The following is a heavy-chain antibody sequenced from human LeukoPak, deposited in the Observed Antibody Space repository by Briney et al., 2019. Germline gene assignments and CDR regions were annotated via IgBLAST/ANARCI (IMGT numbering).Heavy chain of an antibody. CDR1: GFTFSSYA. J-gene: IGHJ6*02. CDR3: AKWNGDGYNWYYYYGMDV. Sequence: GGSLRLSCAASGFTFSSYAMHWVRQAPGKGLEWVAVISYDGSNKYYADSVKGRFTISRDNSKNTLYLQMNSLRAEDTAVYYCAKWNGDGYNWYYYYGMDVWGQGTTVTVSS. CDR2: ISYDGSNK. V-gene: IGHV3-30-3*02. D-gene: IGHD5-24*01.